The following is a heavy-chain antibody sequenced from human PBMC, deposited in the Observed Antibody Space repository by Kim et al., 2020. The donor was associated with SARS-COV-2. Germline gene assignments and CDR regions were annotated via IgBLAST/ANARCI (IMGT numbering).Heavy chain of an antibody. CDR2: MNPHSGNT. V-gene: IGHV1-8*01. J-gene: IGHJ5*02. CDR1: GYSFTSYD. Sequence: ASVKVSCKASGYSFTSYDINWVRQATGQGLEWMGWMNPHSGNTGFAQRFQGRVTMTSNTSISTAYMELSGLRSGDTAVYYCARRARLAAEGIGWFDPWGQGTLVIVSS. CDR3: ARRARLAAEGIGWFDP. D-gene: IGHD6-13*01.